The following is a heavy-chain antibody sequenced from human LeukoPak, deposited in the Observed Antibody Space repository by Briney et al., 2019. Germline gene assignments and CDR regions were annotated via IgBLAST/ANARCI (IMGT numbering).Heavy chain of an antibody. V-gene: IGHV1-2*02. Sequence: ASVKVSCKASGYTFTDYNVHWVRQAPGQGPEWMGWMSPHSGDTNYAQKFRGRVTMTRDTSITTAYMELTSLTSDDTAVYYCVRDLYMASPSPDYWGRGTLVTVSS. CDR1: GYTFTDYN. CDR3: VRDLYMASPSPDY. CDR2: MSPHSGDT. D-gene: IGHD4-11*01. J-gene: IGHJ4*02.